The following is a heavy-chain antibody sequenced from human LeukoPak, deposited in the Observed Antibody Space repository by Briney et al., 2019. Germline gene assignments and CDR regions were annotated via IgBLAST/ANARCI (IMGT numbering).Heavy chain of an antibody. CDR1: GFSLGTSGVG. V-gene: IGHV2-5*02. Sequence: SGPTLVNPTQTLTLTCTFSGFSLGTSGVGVGWIRQPPGKALEWLALIYWDDDKRYSPSLKSRLTITKDTSKNQVVLTMTNMDPVDTATYYCAHSLRIAVAGPPGVFDYWGQGTLVTVSS. CDR3: AHSLRIAVAGPPGVFDY. J-gene: IGHJ4*02. D-gene: IGHD6-19*01. CDR2: IYWDDDK.